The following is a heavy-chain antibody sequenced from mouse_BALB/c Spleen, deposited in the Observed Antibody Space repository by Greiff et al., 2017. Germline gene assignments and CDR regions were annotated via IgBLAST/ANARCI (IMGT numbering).Heavy chain of an antibody. D-gene: IGHD2-1*01. CDR3: TRDGKYAMDD. V-gene: IGHV1-15*01. J-gene: IGHJ4*01. CDR2: IDPETGGT. Sequence: QVQLQQSGAELVRPGASVTLSCKASGYTFTDYEMHWVKQTPVHGLEWIGAIDPETGGTAYNQKFKGKATLTADKSSSTAYMELRSLTSEDSAVYYCTRDGKYAMDDWGQGTSVTVAS. CDR1: GYTFTDYE.